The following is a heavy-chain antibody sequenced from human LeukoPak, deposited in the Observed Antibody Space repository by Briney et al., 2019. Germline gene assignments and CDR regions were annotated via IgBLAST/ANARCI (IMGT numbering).Heavy chain of an antibody. CDR2: ISAYNGNT. J-gene: IGHJ4*02. D-gene: IGHD6-13*01. CDR3: ARDDSSIWYGLDY. V-gene: IGHV1-18*01. CDR1: GYTFTSSG. Sequence: ASVKGSCKASGYTFTSSGISSVRQAPGQGLGWLGWISAYNGNTKYAPTLQGRVTMNTDTSTSTAYMGLMSLRSDDTAVYDCARDDSSIWYGLDYWGQGTLVTVSS.